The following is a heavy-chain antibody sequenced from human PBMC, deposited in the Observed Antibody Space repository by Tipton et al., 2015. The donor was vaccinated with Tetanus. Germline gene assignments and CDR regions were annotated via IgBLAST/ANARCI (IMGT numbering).Heavy chain of an antibody. CDR3: ARGMHYDSSGLDDY. Sequence: QLVQSGPEVKKPGASVKVSCKASGYTFTGYYMHWRRQAPGQGLEWRGWINPNSGGTNYAQKFQGRVTMTRDTSISTAYMEVSSLRSDDTVIYYCARGMHYDSSGLDDYRGQGLLVPVSS. V-gene: IGHV1-2*02. CDR2: INPNSGGT. CDR1: GYTFTGYY. D-gene: IGHD3-22*01. J-gene: IGHJ4*02.